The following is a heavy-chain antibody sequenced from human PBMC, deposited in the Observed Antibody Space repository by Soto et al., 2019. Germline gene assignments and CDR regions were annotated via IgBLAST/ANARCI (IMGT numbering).Heavy chain of an antibody. V-gene: IGHV3-21*01. CDR2: ISSSSSYI. D-gene: IGHD3-22*01. CDR3: ARAPYYYDSRGYWAY. Sequence: EVQLVESGGGLVKPGGFLRLSCAASGFTFSSYSMNWVRQAPGKGLEWVSSISSSSSYIYYADSVKGRFTISRDNAKNSLYLQMNSLRAEDTAVYYCARAPYYYDSRGYWAYWGQGTLVTVSS. CDR1: GFTFSSYS. J-gene: IGHJ4*02.